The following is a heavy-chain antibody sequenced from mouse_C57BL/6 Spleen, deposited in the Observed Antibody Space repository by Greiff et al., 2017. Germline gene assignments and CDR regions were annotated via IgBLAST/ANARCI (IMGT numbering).Heavy chain of an antibody. CDR1: GFTFTDYY. J-gene: IGHJ2*01. Sequence: DVKLVESGGGLVQPGGSLSLSCAASGFTFTDYYMSWVRQPPGKALEWLGFIRNKANGYTTEYSASVKGRFTISRDNSQSILYLQMNALRAEDSATYYCARYGYYGSSPYYFDYWGQGTTLTVSS. CDR3: ARYGYYGSSPYYFDY. CDR2: IRNKANGYTT. V-gene: IGHV7-3*01. D-gene: IGHD1-1*01.